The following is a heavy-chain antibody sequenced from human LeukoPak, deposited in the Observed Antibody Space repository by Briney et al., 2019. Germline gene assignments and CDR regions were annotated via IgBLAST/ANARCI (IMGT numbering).Heavy chain of an antibody. CDR2: IIPILGIA. J-gene: IGHJ5*02. V-gene: IGHV1-69*04. D-gene: IGHD3-10*01. Sequence: GASVKVFCKASGGTFSSYAISWVRQAPGQGLEWMGRIIPILGIANYAQKFQGRVTITADKSTSTAYMELRSLRSDDTAVYYCARDPYGSGSYYNPYNWFDPWGQGTLVTVSS. CDR1: GGTFSSYA. CDR3: ARDPYGSGSYYNPYNWFDP.